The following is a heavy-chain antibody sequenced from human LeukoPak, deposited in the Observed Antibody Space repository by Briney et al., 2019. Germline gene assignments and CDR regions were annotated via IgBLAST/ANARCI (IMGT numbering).Heavy chain of an antibody. CDR3: ARGQQLVPFDY. CDR2: IYYSGSI. D-gene: IGHD6-13*01. V-gene: IGHV4-39*07. CDR1: GGSINSNAYY. J-gene: IGHJ4*02. Sequence: SETLSLTCTVSGGSINSNAYYWGWIRQPPGKGLEWIGSIYYSGSIYYNPALKSRVTISLDTSKNQFSLKLTSVTAADTAVYYCARGQQLVPFDYWGQGTLVTVSS.